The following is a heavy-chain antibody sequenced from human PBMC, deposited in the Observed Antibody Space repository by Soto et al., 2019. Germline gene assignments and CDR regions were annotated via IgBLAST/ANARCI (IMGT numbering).Heavy chain of an antibody. J-gene: IGHJ4*02. V-gene: IGHV3-23*01. CDR1: GFTFSSYS. CDR2: ISGSGGST. D-gene: IGHD3-10*01. Sequence: PGGSLRLSCAASGFTFSSYSMNWVRQAPGKGLEWVSAISGSGGSTYYADSVKGRFTISRDNSKNTLYLQMNSLRAEDTAVYHCAKKLMVRGVTLGYWGQGTLVTVSS. CDR3: AKKLMVRGVTLGY.